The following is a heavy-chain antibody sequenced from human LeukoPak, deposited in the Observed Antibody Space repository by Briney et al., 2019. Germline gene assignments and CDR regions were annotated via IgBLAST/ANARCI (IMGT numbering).Heavy chain of an antibody. D-gene: IGHD2-2*01. CDR1: GYSISSGYY. CDR3: ARVFSRYCSSTSCYVFWFDP. Sequence: SETLSLTCTVSGYSISSGYYWGWIRQPPGKGLEWIGSIYYSGSTYYNPSLKSRVTISVDTSKNQFSLKLSSVTAADTAVYYCARVFSRYCSSTSCYVFWFDPWGQGTLVTVSS. V-gene: IGHV4-38-2*02. J-gene: IGHJ5*02. CDR2: IYYSGST.